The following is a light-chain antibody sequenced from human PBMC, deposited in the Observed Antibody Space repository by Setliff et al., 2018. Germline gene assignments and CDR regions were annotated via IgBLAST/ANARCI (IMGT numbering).Light chain of an antibody. J-gene: IGLJ2*01. CDR2: SVN. CDR1: SSDIGRYDF. CDR3: CSYTPTMGVV. Sequence: QSVLAQPASVSGSPAQSITISCTGTSSDIGRYDFVSWYQHLPGKAPQLLIFSVNNRPSQISDRFSASKSGDTASLTISGLQAEDEAVYYCCSYTPTMGVVFGGGTKATVL. V-gene: IGLV2-14*03.